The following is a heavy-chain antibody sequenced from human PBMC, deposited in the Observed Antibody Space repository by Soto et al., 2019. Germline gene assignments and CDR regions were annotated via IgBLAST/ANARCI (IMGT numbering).Heavy chain of an antibody. CDR2: IYYSGST. Sequence: PSETLSLTCTVSGGSISSGSYYWGWIRQPPGKGLEWIGSIYYSGSTYYNPSLKSRVTISVDTSKNQFSLKLSSVTAADTAVYYCARLYDFWSGYSSHYGMDVWGQGTTVTVSS. D-gene: IGHD3-3*01. J-gene: IGHJ6*02. CDR1: GGSISSGSYY. CDR3: ARLYDFWSGYSSHYGMDV. V-gene: IGHV4-39*01.